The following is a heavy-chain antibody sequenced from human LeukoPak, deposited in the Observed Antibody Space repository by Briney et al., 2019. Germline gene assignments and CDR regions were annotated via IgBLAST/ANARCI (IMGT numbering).Heavy chain of an antibody. D-gene: IGHD6-13*01. CDR2: IYTSGST. V-gene: IGHV4-61*02. J-gene: IGHJ4*02. CDR3: AISIAAAGTPFDY. CDR1: GGSISSSSYY. Sequence: SETLSLTCTVSGGSISSSSYYWSWIRQPAGKGLEWIGRIYTSGSTNYNPSLKSRVTISVDTSKNQFSLKLSSVTAADTAVYYCAISIAAAGTPFDYWGQGTLVTVSS.